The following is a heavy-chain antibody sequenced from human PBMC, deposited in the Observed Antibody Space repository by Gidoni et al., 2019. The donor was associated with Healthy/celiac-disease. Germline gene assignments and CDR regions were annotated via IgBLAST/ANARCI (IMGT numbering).Heavy chain of an antibody. CDR1: GGTFSSYA. J-gene: IGHJ2*01. D-gene: IGHD4-4*01. CDR3: ARGDYSNYAWYFDL. Sequence: QVQLVQSGAEVKKPGSSVKVSCKASGGTFSSYAISWVRQAPGKGLEWMGGIIPIFGTATYAQKFQGRVTITADKSTSTAYMGLSSLRSEDTAVYYCARGDYSNYAWYFDLWGRGTLVTVSS. V-gene: IGHV1-69*06. CDR2: IIPIFGTA.